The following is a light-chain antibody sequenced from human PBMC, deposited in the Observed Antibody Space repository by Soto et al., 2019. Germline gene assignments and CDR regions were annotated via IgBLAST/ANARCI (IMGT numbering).Light chain of an antibody. CDR1: QSVRDY. CDR3: QQSYITPRI. Sequence: IQISQSPFSLFASVGDRVTLTCHASQSVRDYVNWYQQRPGKAPNLLIYAASTLHSGVPSRFSGSGSGTFFTLTINGMQPEDFANYYCQQSYITPRIFGQGTKVDIK. V-gene: IGKV1-39*01. CDR2: AAS. J-gene: IGKJ1*01.